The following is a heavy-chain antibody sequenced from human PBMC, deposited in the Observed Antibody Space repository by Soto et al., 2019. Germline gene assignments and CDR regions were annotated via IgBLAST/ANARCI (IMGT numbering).Heavy chain of an antibody. CDR1: GFTFSSYS. CDR2: ISSSSSYI. D-gene: IGHD5-18*01. V-gene: IGHV3-21*01. J-gene: IGHJ4*02. CDR3: ARDHRGYRYGYGFGY. Sequence: EVQLVESGGGLVKPGGSLRLSCAASGFTFSSYSMNWVRQAPGKGLEWVSAISSSSSYIYYAGSVKGRFTISRDNAKKALYLQLNTLRAEDAAASYCARDHRGYRYGYGFGYWGQGTLVTVSS.